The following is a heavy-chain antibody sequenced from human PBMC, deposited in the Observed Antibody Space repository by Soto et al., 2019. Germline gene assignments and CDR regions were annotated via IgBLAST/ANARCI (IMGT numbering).Heavy chain of an antibody. V-gene: IGHV3-53*01. CDR3: ARAGFERLYFEQ. Sequence: PVGSLRLSCAASGFTVTNSYMACVRQAPGKWLEWDSVVYTSGRTYHADSVKGRFTVSRDISTNMFFLQMNKLSAEDMATYYCARAGFERLYFEQLGRATLVNLSS. CDR1: GFTVTNSY. J-gene: IGHJ4*02. CDR2: VYTSGRT. D-gene: IGHD1-1*01.